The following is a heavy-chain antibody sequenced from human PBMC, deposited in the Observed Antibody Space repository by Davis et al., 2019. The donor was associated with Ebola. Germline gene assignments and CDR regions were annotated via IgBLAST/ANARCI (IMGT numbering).Heavy chain of an antibody. CDR3: VNPYTEYRNSGNWIDP. CDR1: GYTFTSYY. J-gene: IGHJ5*02. CDR2: INPSGGST. D-gene: IGHD6-6*01. V-gene: IGHV1-46*01. Sequence: ASVKVSCKASGYTFTSYYMHWVRQAPGQGLEWMGIINPSGGSTSYAQKFQGRVTMTRDTSTSTAYMELSSLRAEDTAAYYCVNPYTEYRNSGNWIDPWGQGTMATVSS.